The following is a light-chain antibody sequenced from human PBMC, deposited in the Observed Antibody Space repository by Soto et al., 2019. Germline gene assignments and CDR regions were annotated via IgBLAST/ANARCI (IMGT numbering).Light chain of an antibody. CDR3: CSYATPRL. V-gene: IGLV2-23*02. CDR2: EVS. J-gene: IGLJ2*01. Sequence: QSVLTQPASVSGSPGQSITISCTGTSSDVGSYDLVSWYQQHPDKAPKLLLFEVSKRPSGVSIRFSGSKSGNPASLTISGLQPEDEADYYCCSYATPRLFGGGTKLTVL. CDR1: SSDVGSYDL.